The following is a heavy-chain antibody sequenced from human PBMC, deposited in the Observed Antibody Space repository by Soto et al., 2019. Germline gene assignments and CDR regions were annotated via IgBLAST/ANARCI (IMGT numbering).Heavy chain of an antibody. J-gene: IGHJ6*02. Sequence: QVQLVESGGGEVQPGRSLTISCAASGFTFSTYGMHWVRQTPGKVLEWVAVISYDGTNKFYSDSVKSRFTISRDNFKNTMTMQMNSLRADDTAVYSCAKDLQSYGDYDYYCYGMDVWGLGTRVTVSS. V-gene: IGHV3-30*18. CDR2: ISYDGTNK. CDR3: AKDLQSYGDYDYYCYGMDV. D-gene: IGHD4-17*01. CDR1: GFTFSTYG.